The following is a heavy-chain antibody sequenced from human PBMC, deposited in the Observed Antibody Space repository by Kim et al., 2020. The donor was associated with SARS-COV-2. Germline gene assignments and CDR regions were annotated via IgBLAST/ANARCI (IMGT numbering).Heavy chain of an antibody. J-gene: IGHJ3*02. CDR1: GFTFSSNS. CDR3: ARVLLWFGDAFDI. Sequence: GGSLRLSCAASGFTFSSNSMNWVRQAPGKGLEWVSYISSSSSTIYYADSVKGRFTISRDNAKNSLYLQMNSLRDEDTAVYYCARVLLWFGDAFDIWGQGTMVTVSS. CDR2: ISSSSSTI. V-gene: IGHV3-48*02. D-gene: IGHD3-10*01.